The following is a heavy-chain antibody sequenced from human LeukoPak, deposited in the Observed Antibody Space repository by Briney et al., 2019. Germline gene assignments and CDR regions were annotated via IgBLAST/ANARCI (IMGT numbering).Heavy chain of an antibody. D-gene: IGHD3-16*02. J-gene: IGHJ4*02. Sequence: PSETLSLTCTVPGGSISSYYWSWIRQPPGKGLEWIGYIYYSGSTNYNPSLKSRVTISVDTSKNQFSLKLSSVTAADTAVYYCARGDYDYVWGSYRHGYFDYWGQGTLVTVSS. CDR3: ARGDYDYVWGSYRHGYFDY. V-gene: IGHV4-59*01. CDR1: GGSISSYY. CDR2: IYYSGST.